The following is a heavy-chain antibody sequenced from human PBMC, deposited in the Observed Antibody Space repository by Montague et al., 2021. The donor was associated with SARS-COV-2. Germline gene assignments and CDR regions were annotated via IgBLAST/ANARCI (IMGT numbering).Heavy chain of an antibody. D-gene: IGHD6-19*01. J-gene: IGHJ3*02. V-gene: IGHV4-59*01. Sequence: SETLSLTCTVSGGSISSYYWSWIRQPSGKGLEWIGYINYSGSTNYNPSLKSRVTISVDTSKNQFSLKLSSVTAADTAVYYCARGSGWMGNAFDIWGQGTMVTVSS. CDR1: GGSISSYY. CDR3: ARGSGWMGNAFDI. CDR2: INYSGST.